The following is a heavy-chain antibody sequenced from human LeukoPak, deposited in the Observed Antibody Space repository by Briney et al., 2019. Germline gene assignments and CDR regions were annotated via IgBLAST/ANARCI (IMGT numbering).Heavy chain of an antibody. Sequence: GGPLRLSCAASGFTFSSYAMSWVRQAPGKGLEWVSAISGSGGSTYYADSVKGRFTISRDNSKNTLYLQMNSLRAEDTAVYYCAKDLMYYYDSSGYYLYWGQGTLVTVSS. CDR3: AKDLMYYYDSSGYYLY. D-gene: IGHD3-22*01. CDR1: GFTFSSYA. J-gene: IGHJ4*02. CDR2: ISGSGGST. V-gene: IGHV3-23*01.